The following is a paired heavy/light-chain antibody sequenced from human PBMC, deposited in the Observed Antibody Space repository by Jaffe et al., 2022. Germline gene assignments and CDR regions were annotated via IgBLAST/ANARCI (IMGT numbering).Light chain of an antibody. Sequence: DIQLTQSPSFLSASVGDRVTITCRASQGISSLLAWYQQKPEKAPKLLIYAASTLQSGVPSRFSGSGSGTEFTLTISSLQPEDFASYYCQQLSSYPLTFGGGTKVEIK. CDR3: QQLSSYPLT. V-gene: IGKV1-9*01. CDR2: AAS. J-gene: IGKJ4*01. CDR1: QGISSL.
Heavy chain of an antibody. Sequence: EVQVVESGGGLVQPGGSLRLSCTASGFTFSDHYMDWVRQAPGKGLEWVGRIRNKANTYTTEYAASVKGRFTMSRDDSQNSLHLQMNSLKSEDTAVYYCARVRGSGSWQLNYMDVWGKGTTVTVSS. CDR2: IRNKANTYTT. J-gene: IGHJ6*04. CDR3: ARVRGSGSWQLNYMDV. D-gene: IGHD1-26*01. CDR1: GFTFSDHY. V-gene: IGHV3-72*01.